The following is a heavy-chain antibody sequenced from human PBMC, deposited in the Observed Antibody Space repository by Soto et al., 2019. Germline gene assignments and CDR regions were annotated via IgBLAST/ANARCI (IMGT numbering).Heavy chain of an antibody. D-gene: IGHD3-16*01. CDR3: ATLGGNLGAFDY. CDR2: IKSRADGGTA. V-gene: IGHV3-15*01. Sequence: EVQLVESGGGLVKPGGSLRLSCAASGFTFSNAWMSWVRQAPGKGLEWVGRIKSRADGGTADHAAPVKGRFAISRDDSKNTLYLQTNSLKTEDTAVYYCATLGGNLGAFDYWGQGTLVTVSS. J-gene: IGHJ4*02. CDR1: GFTFSNAW.